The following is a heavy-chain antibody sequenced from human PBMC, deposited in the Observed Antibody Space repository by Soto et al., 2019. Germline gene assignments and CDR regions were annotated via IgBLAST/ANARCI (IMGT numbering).Heavy chain of an antibody. Sequence: GGSLRLSFVGSGFTFSSFEMNWVRQTPGKGLEWLSYIGRSGETIYYADSVKGRCTISRDNAKTSLFLQMNGLRDEDTGIYYCARDSRGGAARRPTFYYWGRGTLVTVSS. CDR2: IGRSGETI. J-gene: IGHJ4*02. CDR3: ARDSRGGAARRPTFYY. V-gene: IGHV3-48*03. CDR1: GFTFSSFE. D-gene: IGHD6-6*01.